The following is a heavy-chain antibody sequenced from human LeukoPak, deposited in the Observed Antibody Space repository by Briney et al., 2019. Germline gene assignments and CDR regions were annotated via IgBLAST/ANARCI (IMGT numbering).Heavy chain of an antibody. Sequence: SETLSLTCAVSGGSISSSNWWSWVRQPPGKGLEWIGEIYHSGSTNYNPSLKSRVTIPVDKSKNQFSLKLSSVTAADTAVYYCARVEEDDAFDIWGQGTMVTVSS. CDR2: IYHSGST. CDR3: ARVEEDDAFDI. CDR1: GGSISSSNW. J-gene: IGHJ3*02. V-gene: IGHV4-4*02.